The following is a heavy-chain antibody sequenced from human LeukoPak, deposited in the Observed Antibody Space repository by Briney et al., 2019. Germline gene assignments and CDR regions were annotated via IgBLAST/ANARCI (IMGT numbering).Heavy chain of an antibody. D-gene: IGHD3-16*01. V-gene: IGHV3-7*01. CDR2: IKQDGSEK. CDR3: ARDAVITFGGVEDY. CDR1: GFTFSSYW. Sequence: PGGSLRLSCAASGFTFSSYWMSWVRQAPGKGLEWVANIKQDGSEKYYVDSVKGRFTISRDNAKNSLYLQMNSLRAEDTAVYYCARDAVITFGGVEDYWGQGTLVTVSS. J-gene: IGHJ4*02.